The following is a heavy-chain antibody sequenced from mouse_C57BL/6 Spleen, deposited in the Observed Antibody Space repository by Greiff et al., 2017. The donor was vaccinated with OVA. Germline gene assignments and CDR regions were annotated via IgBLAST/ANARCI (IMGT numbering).Heavy chain of an antibody. Sequence: VQLKESGPGLVKPSQSLSLTCSVTGYSITSGYYWNWIRQFPGNKLEWMGYISYDGSNNYNPSLKNRISITRDTSKNQFFLKLNSVTTEDTATYYCARDYSNYLYYAMDYWGQGTSVTVSS. CDR1: GYSITSGYY. CDR2: ISYDGSN. V-gene: IGHV3-6*01. D-gene: IGHD2-5*01. CDR3: ARDYSNYLYYAMDY. J-gene: IGHJ4*01.